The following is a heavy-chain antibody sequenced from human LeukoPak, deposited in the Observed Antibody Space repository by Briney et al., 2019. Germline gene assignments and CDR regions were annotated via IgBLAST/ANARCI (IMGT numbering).Heavy chain of an antibody. CDR1: GFTVSSNY. J-gene: IGHJ4*02. V-gene: IGHV3-66*02. Sequence: PGGSLRLSCAASGFTVSSNYMSWVRQAPGKGLEWVSVIYSGGSTYYADSVKGRFIISRDNSKNTLYLQMNSLRAEDTAVYYCARSHSRYYFDYWGQGTLVTVSS. CDR2: IYSGGST. CDR3: ARSHSRYYFDY.